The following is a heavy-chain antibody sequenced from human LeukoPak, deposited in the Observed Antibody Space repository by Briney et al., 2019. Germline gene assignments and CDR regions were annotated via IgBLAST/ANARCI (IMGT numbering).Heavy chain of an antibody. V-gene: IGHV4-59*08. CDR2: IFYTGST. CDR1: SVSISSYY. CDR3: GRGGYSVIDY. J-gene: IGHJ4*02. Sequence: SETLSLTCTVSSVSISSYYWTWIRQPPGKGLEWIGYIFYTGSTNYNPSLKSRVTMSVDTSKNQFSLKLSSVTAADTAVYYCGRGGYSVIDYWGQGTLVTVSS. D-gene: IGHD5-18*01.